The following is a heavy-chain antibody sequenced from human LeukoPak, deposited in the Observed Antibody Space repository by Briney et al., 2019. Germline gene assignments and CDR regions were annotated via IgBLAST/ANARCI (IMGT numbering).Heavy chain of an antibody. CDR1: GFTFSSYA. Sequence: GGSLRLSCAASGFTFSSYAMSWVRQAPGKGLEWVSAISGSGGSTYYADSVKGRFTISRDNSKNPLYLQMNSLRAEDTAVYYCAKPHVSELYYYMDVWGKGTTVTVSS. CDR2: ISGSGGST. CDR3: AKPHVSELYYYMDV. D-gene: IGHD1-26*01. V-gene: IGHV3-23*01. J-gene: IGHJ6*03.